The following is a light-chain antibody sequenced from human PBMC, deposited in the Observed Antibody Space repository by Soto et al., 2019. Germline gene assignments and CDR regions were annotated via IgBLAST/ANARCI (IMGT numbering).Light chain of an antibody. CDR2: GDN. J-gene: IGLJ1*01. Sequence: QSVLTQPPSVSGAPGQRVTISCTGSSSNIGAVYAVHWYQHLPGAAPKLIITGDNSRPSGVPDRFSGSTSGASASLAITGLQPEDEEDYYCQSLDIRLSGSVFGTGTKVTVL. CDR3: QSLDIRLSGSV. V-gene: IGLV1-40*01. CDR1: SSNIGAVYA.